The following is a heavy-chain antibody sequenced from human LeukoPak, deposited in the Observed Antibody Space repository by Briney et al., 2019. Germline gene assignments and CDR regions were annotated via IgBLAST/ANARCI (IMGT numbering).Heavy chain of an antibody. V-gene: IGHV3-7*01. CDR2: INQDGSAK. J-gene: IGHJ4*02. CDR3: AKGSELDY. Sequence: PGGSLRLSCAASGFTFSDYWTNWVRQAPGKGLEWVANINQDGSAKYYVDSVKGRFTFSRDNAMNSLFLQMNSLRAEDTAVYYCAKGSELDYWGQGTLVTVSS. CDR1: GFTFSDYW.